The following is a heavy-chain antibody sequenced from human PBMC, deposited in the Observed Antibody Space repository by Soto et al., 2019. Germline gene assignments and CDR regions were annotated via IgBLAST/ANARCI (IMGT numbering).Heavy chain of an antibody. V-gene: IGHV3-23*01. D-gene: IGHD3-9*01. J-gene: IGHJ4*02. CDR1: GFTFNNFA. Sequence: EVHLLGSGGDLVKPGGSLRLSCEVSGFTFNNFAMSWVRQSPGKGLEWVSTISSDGDLRHYAESVKGRFTISRDNSKSSLVRQMNSLRAEDTALYGGAKVRQRFLDILTGATNFDSWGQGTLVTVSS. CDR2: ISSDGDLR. CDR3: AKVRQRFLDILTGATNFDS.